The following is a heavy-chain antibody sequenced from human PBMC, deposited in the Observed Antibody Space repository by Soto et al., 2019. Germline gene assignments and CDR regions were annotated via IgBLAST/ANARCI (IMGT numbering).Heavy chain of an antibody. CDR1: GYTFANYA. V-gene: IGHV1-3*01. D-gene: IGHD1-1*01. CDR3: AREGVPVERHGRNWFES. CDR2: INAGNGNT. J-gene: IGHJ5*01. Sequence: ASVKVSCKASGYTFANYAIHWVRQAPLQMLEWMVCINAGNGNTKYSQKFQGRLTITSDTSASTAYMELSSLTFEDTSVYSCAREGVPVERHGRNWFESWGQGTLVTVSS.